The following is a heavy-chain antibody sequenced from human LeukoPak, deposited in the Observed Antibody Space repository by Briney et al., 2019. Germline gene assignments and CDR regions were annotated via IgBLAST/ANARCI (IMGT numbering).Heavy chain of an antibody. CDR3: ARDREGNYYDSGGSDY. D-gene: IGHD3-22*01. CDR1: GFTFGTYW. V-gene: IGHV3-74*01. CDR2: INSDGITT. J-gene: IGHJ4*02. Sequence: GGSLRLSCAASGFTFGTYWMHWVRQAPGKGLVWVSRINSDGITTTYADSVKGRFSISRDNAENTLWLQMNSLRAEDTAVYYCARDREGNYYDSGGSDYWGQGTLVTVSS.